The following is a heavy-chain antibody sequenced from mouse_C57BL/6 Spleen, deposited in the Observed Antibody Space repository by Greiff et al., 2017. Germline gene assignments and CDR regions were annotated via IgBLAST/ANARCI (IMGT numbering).Heavy chain of an antibody. CDR3: ESHCYGSSSGSFDV. CDR1: GYTFTSYW. V-gene: IGHV1-69*01. CDR2: IDPSDSYT. Sequence: QVQLQQPGAELVMPGASVKLSCKASGYTFTSYWMHWVKQRPGQGLEWIGEIDPSDSYTNYNQKFKGKSTLTVDKSSSTAYMQLSSLTSEASAVYDCESHCYGSSSGSFDVWGTGTTVTVSS. J-gene: IGHJ1*03. D-gene: IGHD1-1*01.